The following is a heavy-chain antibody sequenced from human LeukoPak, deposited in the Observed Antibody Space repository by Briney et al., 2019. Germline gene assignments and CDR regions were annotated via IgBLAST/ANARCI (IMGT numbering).Heavy chain of an antibody. Sequence: SETLSLTCTVSGGSISSSSYYWGWIRQPPGKGLEWIGSIYYSGSTYYNLSLKSRVTISVDTSKNQFSLKLSSVTAADTAVYYCARGVKRGSTWYDYYYYMDVWGKGTTVTVSS. CDR2: IYYSGST. CDR3: ARGVKRGSTWYDYYYYMDV. CDR1: GGSISSSSYY. J-gene: IGHJ6*03. D-gene: IGHD6-13*01. V-gene: IGHV4-39*01.